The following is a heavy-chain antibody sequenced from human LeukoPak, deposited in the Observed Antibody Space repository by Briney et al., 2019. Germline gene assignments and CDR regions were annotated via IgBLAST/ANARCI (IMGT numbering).Heavy chain of an antibody. CDR3: ARDSTRILGLFDY. CDR1: GFTFDTYG. D-gene: IGHD2/OR15-2a*01. Sequence: GGSLRLSCASPGFTFDTYGMNWVRQAPEKGLEWVSYISSRSDSENYADSVKGRFTISRDNIRNLLYLQMNSLRAEDTAVYFCARDSTRILGLFDYWGQGTLVTISS. CDR2: ISSRSDSE. V-gene: IGHV3-48*01. J-gene: IGHJ4*02.